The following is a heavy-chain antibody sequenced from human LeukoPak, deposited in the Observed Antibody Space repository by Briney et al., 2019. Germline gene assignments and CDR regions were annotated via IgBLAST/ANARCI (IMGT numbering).Heavy chain of an antibody. CDR1: GYTFTGYY. V-gene: IGHV1-2*02. CDR2: INPNSGGT. CDR3: ARDPGGEGSYDP. Sequence: WASVKVSCKASGYTFTGYYMHWVRQAPGQGLEWMGWINPNSGGTNYAQKFKGRVTMTRDTSISTANMDLSRLRSDDTAVYYCARDPGGEGSYDPWGQGTLVTVSS. D-gene: IGHD2-21*01. J-gene: IGHJ5*02.